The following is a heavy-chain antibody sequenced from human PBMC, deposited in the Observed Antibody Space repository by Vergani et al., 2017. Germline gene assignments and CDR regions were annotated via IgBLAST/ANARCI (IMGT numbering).Heavy chain of an antibody. Sequence: EVQLLESGGSLKQPGGSVRLSCAASGFTFSTYAMHWVRQAPGKGLEWVSALTGGGGSTYYADSFKGRFIISRDNSRDNLYLQMNSLRHEDTATYYCVKDAGSYENFFDSWGQGTLVTVSS. CDR1: GFTFSTYA. D-gene: IGHD2-15*01. CDR3: VKDAGSYENFFDS. V-gene: IGHV3-23*01. CDR2: LTGGGGST. J-gene: IGHJ4*02.